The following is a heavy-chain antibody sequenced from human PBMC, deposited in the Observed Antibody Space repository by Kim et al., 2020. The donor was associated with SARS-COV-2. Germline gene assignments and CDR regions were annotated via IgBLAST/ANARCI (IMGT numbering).Heavy chain of an antibody. CDR2: INHSGST. CDR3: ASRPVVVITTSREFDY. D-gene: IGHD3-22*01. Sequence: SETLSLTCAVYGGSFSGYYWSWIRQPPGKGLEWIGEINHSGSTNYNPSLKSRVTISVDTSKNQFSLKLSSVTAADTAVYYCASRPVVVITTSREFDYWGQGTLVTVSS. CDR1: GGSFSGYY. J-gene: IGHJ4*02. V-gene: IGHV4-34*01.